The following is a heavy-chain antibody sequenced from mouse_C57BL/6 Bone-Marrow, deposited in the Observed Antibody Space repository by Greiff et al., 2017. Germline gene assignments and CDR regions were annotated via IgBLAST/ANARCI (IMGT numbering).Heavy chain of an antibody. Sequence: EVKLMESGGGLVQPGGSLKLSCAASGFTFSDYYMYWVRQTPEKRLEWVAYISNGGGSTYYPDTVKGRFTISRDNAKNTLYLQMSRLKSEDTAMYYCAREEDVALYYYAMDYWGQGTSVTVSS. V-gene: IGHV5-12*01. CDR1: GFTFSDYY. CDR3: AREEDVALYYYAMDY. D-gene: IGHD6-1*01. J-gene: IGHJ4*01. CDR2: ISNGGGST.